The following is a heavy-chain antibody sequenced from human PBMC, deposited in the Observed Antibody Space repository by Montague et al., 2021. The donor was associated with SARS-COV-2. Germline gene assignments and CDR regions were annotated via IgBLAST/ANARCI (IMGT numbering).Heavy chain of an antibody. CDR1: GGPISSYY. Sequence: SETLSLTCTVSGGPISSYYWSWIRQPPGKGLEWIGYIYYSGSTNXXPSLKSRVTISVDTSKNQFSLKLGSVAAADTAVYYCARASITMVRGVTRWYFDLWGRGTLVTVSS. V-gene: IGHV4-59*13. CDR2: IYYSGST. CDR3: ARASITMVRGVTRWYFDL. J-gene: IGHJ2*01. D-gene: IGHD3-10*01.